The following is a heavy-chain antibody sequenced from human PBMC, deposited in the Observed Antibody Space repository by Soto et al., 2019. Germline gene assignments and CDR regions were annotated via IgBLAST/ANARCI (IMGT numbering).Heavy chain of an antibody. V-gene: IGHV4-30-4*01. CDR1: GGSISSGDYY. Sequence: SETLSLTCTVSGGSISSGDYYWSWIRQPPGKGLEWTGYIYYSGSTYYNPSLKSRVTISVDTSKNQFSLKLSSVTAADTAVYYCARGGPATDIFTGWGQGTLVTVSS. J-gene: IGHJ4*02. CDR3: ARGGPATDIFTG. D-gene: IGHD3-9*01. CDR2: IYYSGST.